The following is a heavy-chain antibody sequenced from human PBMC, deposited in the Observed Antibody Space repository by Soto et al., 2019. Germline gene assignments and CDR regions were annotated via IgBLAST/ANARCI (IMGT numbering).Heavy chain of an antibody. D-gene: IGHD4-17*01. J-gene: IGHJ6*02. Sequence: ETLSLTCTVSGGSISSYYWSWIRQPPGKGLEWIGYIYYSGSTNYNPSLKSRVTISVDTSKNQFSLKLSSVTAADTAVYYCARVTVIATLYGMDVWGQGTTVTVSS. CDR3: ARVTVIATLYGMDV. V-gene: IGHV4-59*01. CDR1: GGSISSYY. CDR2: IYYSGST.